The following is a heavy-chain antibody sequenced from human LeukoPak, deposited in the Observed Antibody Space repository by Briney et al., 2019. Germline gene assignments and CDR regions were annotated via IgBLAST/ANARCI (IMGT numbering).Heavy chain of an antibody. CDR3: ARVTTPSVRSGYHFDY. CDR2: IYHSGST. J-gene: IGHJ4*02. D-gene: IGHD3-22*01. V-gene: IGHV4-4*02. Sequence: PSGTLSLTCAVSGGSISSSNWWSWVRLPPGKGLEWIGEIYHSGSTNYNPSLKSRVTISVDKSKNQFSLKLSSVTAADTAVYYCARVTTPSVRSGYHFDYWGQGTLVTVSS. CDR1: GGSISSSNW.